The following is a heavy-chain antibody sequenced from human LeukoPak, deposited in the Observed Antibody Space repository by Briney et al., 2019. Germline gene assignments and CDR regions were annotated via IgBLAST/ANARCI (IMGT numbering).Heavy chain of an antibody. Sequence: SETLSLTCTVSGGSISSYYWSWIRQPPGKGLEWIGYIYYSGSTNYNPSLKSRVTISVDTSKNQFSLKLSSVTAADTAVYYCARVHRIAAAGTTFWYFDLWGRGTLVTVSS. D-gene: IGHD6-13*01. CDR1: GGSISSYY. CDR3: ARVHRIAAAGTTFWYFDL. J-gene: IGHJ2*01. CDR2: IYYSGST. V-gene: IGHV4-59*12.